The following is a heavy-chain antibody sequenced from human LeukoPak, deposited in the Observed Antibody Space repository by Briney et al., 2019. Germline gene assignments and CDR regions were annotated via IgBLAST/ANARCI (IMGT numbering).Heavy chain of an antibody. CDR3: ARGRSGGDWFDS. J-gene: IGHJ5*01. Sequence: SETLSLTCSVSGASIDNYFWSWIRQPPGKGLEWMGYIYYTGSTNYNPSLKSRVTISVDMSKNQFSLNLSSLTAADTAVYYCARGRSGGDWFDSWGQGTLVTVSS. CDR1: GASIDNYF. CDR2: IYYTGST. V-gene: IGHV4-59*01. D-gene: IGHD3-10*01.